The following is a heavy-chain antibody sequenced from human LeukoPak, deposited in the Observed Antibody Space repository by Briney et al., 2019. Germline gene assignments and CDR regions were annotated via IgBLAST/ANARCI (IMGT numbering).Heavy chain of an antibody. V-gene: IGHV3-30*19. CDR3: AREVDFWSGYYLAGVVFDY. Sequence: GGSLRLSCAASGFSFSSYGMHWVRQAPGKGLEGVAVISYEGSNKYYADSVKGRFTISRDNSKNTLYLQMNSLRAEDTAVYYCAREVDFWSGYYLAGVVFDYWGQGTLVTVSS. J-gene: IGHJ4*02. CDR2: ISYEGSNK. D-gene: IGHD3-3*01. CDR1: GFSFSSYG.